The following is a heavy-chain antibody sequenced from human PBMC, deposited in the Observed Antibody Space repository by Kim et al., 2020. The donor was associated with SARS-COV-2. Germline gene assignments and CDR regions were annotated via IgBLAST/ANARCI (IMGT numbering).Heavy chain of an antibody. CDR1: GFTFSSHW. CDR2: INTDGSIT. D-gene: IGHD1-26*01. J-gene: IGHJ3*02. V-gene: IGHV3-74*01. CDR3: VRDERDVGASAFDI. Sequence: GGSLRLSCAASGFTFSSHWMFWVRQSPGKGLVWVSRINTDGSITNYADSVEGRFTMSRDNAKNTLYLQMNSLRVEDTAVYYCVRDERDVGASAFDIWGQGTMVTVSS.